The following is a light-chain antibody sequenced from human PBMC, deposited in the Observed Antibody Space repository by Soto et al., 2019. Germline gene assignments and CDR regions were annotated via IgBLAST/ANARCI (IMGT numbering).Light chain of an antibody. CDR1: QSVSSSY. Sequence: EIVLTQSPATLSLSPGERATLSCRASQSVSSSYLAWYQHTPGRSPRLLTYHSSTSAAGTPDRFSGSGSGTDFALTISRLEPEDFAVYYCQQYGDPPYTFGQGTKVDIK. V-gene: IGKV3-20*01. J-gene: IGKJ2*01. CDR2: HSS. CDR3: QQYGDPPYT.